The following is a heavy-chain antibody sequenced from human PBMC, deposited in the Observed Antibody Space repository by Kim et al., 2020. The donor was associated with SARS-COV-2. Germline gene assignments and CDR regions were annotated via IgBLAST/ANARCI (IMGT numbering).Heavy chain of an antibody. V-gene: IGHV3-33*01. CDR3: AREGLGESTPLDY. Sequence: YASAVTGRFTISRDNSKNTLYQQMNSRRGEGPAVYYCAREGLGESTPLDYWGQGTLLTVSS. D-gene: IGHD2-2*01. J-gene: IGHJ4*02.